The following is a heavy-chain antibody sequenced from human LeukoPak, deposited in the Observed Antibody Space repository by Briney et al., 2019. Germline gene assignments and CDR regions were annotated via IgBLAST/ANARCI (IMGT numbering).Heavy chain of an antibody. CDR1: GYTFTSYG. CDR3: ARDRDYYYGSGSLSPLDY. J-gene: IGHJ4*02. D-gene: IGHD3-10*01. Sequence: GASVKVSCKASGYTFTSYGISWVRQAPGQGLEWMGWISAYNGNTNYAQKLQGRVTMTTDTSTSTAYMELRSLRSDDTAVYYCARDRDYYYGSGSLSPLDYWGQGTLVTVSS. V-gene: IGHV1-18*01. CDR2: ISAYNGNT.